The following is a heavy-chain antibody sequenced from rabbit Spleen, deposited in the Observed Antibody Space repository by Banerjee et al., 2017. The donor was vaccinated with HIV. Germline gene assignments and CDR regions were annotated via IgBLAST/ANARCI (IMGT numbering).Heavy chain of an antibody. Sequence: QSLEESGGGLVQPGGSLKLSCKASGFDFSDYGVSWVRQAPGKGLEWIGYIDPVFGSTYYASWVNGRFTISSHNAHNTLYLQLNSLTAADTATYFCVRDRADIGGDYGPYYFDLWGQGTLVTVS. CDR2: IDPVFGST. V-gene: IGHV1S7*01. CDR1: GFDFSDYG. D-gene: IGHD2-1*01. J-gene: IGHJ4*01. CDR3: VRDRADIGGDYGPYYFDL.